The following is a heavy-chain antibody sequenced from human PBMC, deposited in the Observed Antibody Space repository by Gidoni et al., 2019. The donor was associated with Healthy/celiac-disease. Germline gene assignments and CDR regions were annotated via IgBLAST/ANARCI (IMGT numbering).Heavy chain of an antibody. Sequence: EVQLVESGGGLIQPGGSLSRSCAASGFTVSSNYMSWVRQAPGKGLEWVSVIYSGGSTYYADSVKGRFTISRDNSKNTLYLQMNSLRAEDTAVYYCARGPNWYYDFWSGYYGMDVWGQGTTVTVSS. CDR2: IYSGGST. D-gene: IGHD3-3*01. J-gene: IGHJ6*02. CDR1: GFTVSSNY. V-gene: IGHV3-53*01. CDR3: ARGPNWYYDFWSGYYGMDV.